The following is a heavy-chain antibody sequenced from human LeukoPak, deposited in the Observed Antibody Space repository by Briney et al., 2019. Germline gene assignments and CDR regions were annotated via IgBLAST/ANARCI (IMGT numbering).Heavy chain of an antibody. Sequence: PGGSLRLSCAASGFTFSSYWMSWVRQAPGKGLEWVANIKQDGSEKYYVDSVKGRFTISRDNAKNSLYLQMNSLRADDTAVYYCATLGSGWYTYYFDYWGQGTLVTVSS. J-gene: IGHJ4*02. CDR1: GFTFSSYW. D-gene: IGHD6-19*01. CDR2: IKQDGSEK. CDR3: ATLGSGWYTYYFDY. V-gene: IGHV3-7*01.